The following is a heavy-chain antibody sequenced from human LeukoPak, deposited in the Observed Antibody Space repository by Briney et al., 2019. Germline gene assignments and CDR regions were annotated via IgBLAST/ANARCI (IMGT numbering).Heavy chain of an antibody. CDR1: GGSISSGDHY. CDR3: ARASPHGSGSYYSNYYYGMDV. J-gene: IGHJ6*02. CDR2: IYYSGST. D-gene: IGHD3-10*01. Sequence: SQTLSLTCTVSGGSISSGDHYWSWIRQPPGKGLEWIVYIYYSGSTYYNPSLKSRVTISVDTSKNQFSLKLSSVTAADTAVYYCARASPHGSGSYYSNYYYGMDVWGQGTTVTVSS. V-gene: IGHV4-30-4*01.